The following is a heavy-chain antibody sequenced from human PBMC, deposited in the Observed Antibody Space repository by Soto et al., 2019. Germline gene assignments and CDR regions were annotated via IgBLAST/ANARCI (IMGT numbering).Heavy chain of an antibody. V-gene: IGHV3-74*03. CDR3: AREVGRGSGSYYLDY. D-gene: IGHD3-16*01. J-gene: IGHJ4*02. CDR2: INGDGTDT. Sequence: EVQLVESGGGLVQPGGSLRLSCAASGFTFGMYWMHWVRQAPGKGLLWVSRINGDGTDTTYADSVKGRFTISRDNAKNTVYLQMNGLRAEDTAVYYCAREVGRGSGSYYLDYWGQETLVTVSS. CDR1: GFTFGMYW.